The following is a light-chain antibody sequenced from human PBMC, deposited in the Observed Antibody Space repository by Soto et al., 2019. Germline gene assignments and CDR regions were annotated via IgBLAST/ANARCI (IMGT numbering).Light chain of an antibody. V-gene: IGKV3-15*01. Sequence: PSPATPSVSPGEGAPPSCRACQGIGDTLAWYQHKPGQTPRLLIYDTSTRATGVPTRFSGSRSGAEFTLTINSLQSEDFAVYYCQPYNNWPLTFGGGTKVDIK. CDR3: QPYNNWPLT. CDR1: QGIGDT. J-gene: IGKJ4*01. CDR2: DTS.